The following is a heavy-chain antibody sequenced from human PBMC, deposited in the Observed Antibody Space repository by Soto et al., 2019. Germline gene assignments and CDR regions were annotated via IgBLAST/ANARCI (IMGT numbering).Heavy chain of an antibody. V-gene: IGHV1-8*02. D-gene: IGHD2-15*01. CDR1: GYTFTTYD. CDR2: MNPNSGNT. Sequence: ASVKVSCKTSGYTFTTYDINWVRQATGQGLEWMGWMNPNSGNTGYVQKFQGRVTMTRNTSISTAYMELTSLRSEDTAVYFCVRGRSQTDWAGFDLWGQGTMVTVSS. J-gene: IGHJ4*02. CDR3: VRGRSQTDWAGFDL.